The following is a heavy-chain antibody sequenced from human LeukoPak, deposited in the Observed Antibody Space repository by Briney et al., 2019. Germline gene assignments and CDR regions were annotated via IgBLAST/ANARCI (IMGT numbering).Heavy chain of an antibody. Sequence: KPGGSLRLSCAASGFTFTAYGMQWVRQAPGKGREGVAFVRYNRNDKYYSDSVKGRFTISRDNSKNTVDLQMDSLRAEDTAVYYCAKAGSGWYAPYWGQGTLVTVS. CDR3: AKAGSGWYAPY. CDR1: GFTFTAYG. D-gene: IGHD6-19*01. J-gene: IGHJ4*02. V-gene: IGHV3-30*02. CDR2: VRYNRNDK.